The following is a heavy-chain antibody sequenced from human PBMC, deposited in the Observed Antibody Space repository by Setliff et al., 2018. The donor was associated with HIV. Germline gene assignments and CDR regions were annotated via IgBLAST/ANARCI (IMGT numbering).Heavy chain of an antibody. CDR2: IQSSGII. D-gene: IGHD3-22*01. Sequence: GGSLRLSCEASGFTFNNYGMHWVRQAPGEGLEWVADIQSSGIIYYADSVKGRFTISRDNSNNTLSLQMSSLRAEDTALYYCAKLDYYDYSGSWARKVAIDFWGRGTMVTVSS. CDR1: GFTFNNYG. V-gene: IGHV3-NL1*01. CDR3: AKLDYYDYSGSWARKVAIDF. J-gene: IGHJ3*01.